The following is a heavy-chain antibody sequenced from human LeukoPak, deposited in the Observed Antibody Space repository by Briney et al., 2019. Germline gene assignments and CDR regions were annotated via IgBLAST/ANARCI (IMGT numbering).Heavy chain of an antibody. D-gene: IGHD3-3*01. Sequence: ASVKVSCKASGHTFTSDEMHWVRQAPGQRLEWMGWINGGNGHTKYSQRFQGRVTITRDTSASTVYMELNSLRAEDTAVYYCARAPSGPRPGNWFDPWGQGTLVTVSS. J-gene: IGHJ5*02. CDR3: ARAPSGPRPGNWFDP. CDR2: INGGNGHT. CDR1: GHTFTSDE. V-gene: IGHV1-3*01.